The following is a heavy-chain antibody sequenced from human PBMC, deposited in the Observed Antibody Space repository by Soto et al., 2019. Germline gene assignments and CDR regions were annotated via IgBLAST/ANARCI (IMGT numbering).Heavy chain of an antibody. Sequence: GGSLRLSCAASGFTFSSYSMNWVRQAPGKGLEWVSYISSSSSTIYYADSVKGRFTISRDNAKNSLYLQMNSLRAEDTAVYYCASGAEPTYWYFDLWGRGTLVTVSS. J-gene: IGHJ2*01. CDR2: ISSSSSTI. V-gene: IGHV3-48*04. D-gene: IGHD1-26*01. CDR1: GFTFSSYS. CDR3: ASGAEPTYWYFDL.